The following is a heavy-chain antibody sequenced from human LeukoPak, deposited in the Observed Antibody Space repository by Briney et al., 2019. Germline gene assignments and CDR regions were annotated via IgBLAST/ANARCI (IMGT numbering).Heavy chain of an antibody. V-gene: IGHV3-33*01. J-gene: IGHJ4*02. CDR3: ARDDPYCSSISCLLDY. Sequence: PGGSLRLSCAASGFTFSSYGMHWVRQAPGKGLEWVAVIWYDGSNKYYADSVKGRFTISRDNSKNTLYLQMNSLRAEDTAVYYCARDDPYCSSISCLLDYWGQGTLVTVSS. D-gene: IGHD2-2*01. CDR1: GFTFSSYG. CDR2: IWYDGSNK.